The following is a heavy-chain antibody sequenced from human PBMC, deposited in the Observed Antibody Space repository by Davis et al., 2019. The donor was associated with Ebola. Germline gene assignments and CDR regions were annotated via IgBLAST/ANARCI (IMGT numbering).Heavy chain of an antibody. V-gene: IGHV1-2*02. CDR3: ARGGIAVAAPGAFDI. Sequence: ASVKVSCKASGYTFTGYYMHWVRQAPGQGLEWMGWINPHNGNTNYAQNVQGRVTMTRDTSTSTVYMELSSLRSEDTAVYYCARGGIAVAAPGAFDIWGQGTMVTVSS. CDR2: INPHNGNT. CDR1: GYTFTGYY. J-gene: IGHJ3*02. D-gene: IGHD6-19*01.